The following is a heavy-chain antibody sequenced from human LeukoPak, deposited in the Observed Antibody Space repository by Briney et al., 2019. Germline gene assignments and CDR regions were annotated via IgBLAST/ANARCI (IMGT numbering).Heavy chain of an antibody. V-gene: IGHV1-69*13. D-gene: IGHD5-24*01. J-gene: IGHJ4*02. CDR2: IIPIFGTA. CDR3: ARGGWLQFYFDY. Sequence: VASVKVSCKASGGTFSSYATSWVRQAPGQGLEWMGGIIPIFGTASYAQKFQGRVTITADESTSTAYMELSSLRSEDTAVYYCARGGWLQFYFDYWGQGTLVTVSS. CDR1: GGTFSSYA.